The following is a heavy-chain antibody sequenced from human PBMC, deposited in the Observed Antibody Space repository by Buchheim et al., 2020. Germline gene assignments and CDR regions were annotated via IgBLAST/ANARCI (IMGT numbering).Heavy chain of an antibody. D-gene: IGHD5-12*01. V-gene: IGHV1-46*03. CDR1: GYTFTSYY. J-gene: IGHJ5*02. Sequence: QVQLVQSGAEVKKPGASVKVSCKASGYTFTSYYMHWVRQAPGQGLEWMGIINPSGGSTSYAQKFQGRVTMTRDTSTRQGDMELSSLRSEDTAVYYCAREDIVATGFSWFDPWGQGTL. CDR3: AREDIVATGFSWFDP. CDR2: INPSGGST.